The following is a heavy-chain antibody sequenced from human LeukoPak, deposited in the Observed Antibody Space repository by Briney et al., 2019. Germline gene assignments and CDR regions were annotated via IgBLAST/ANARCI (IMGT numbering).Heavy chain of an antibody. CDR1: GGSFSGYY. CDR3: AKTMVRGVRGGDY. Sequence: SETLSLTCAVYGGSFSGYYWSWIRQPPGKGLEWIGEINHSGSTNYNPSLKSRVTISVDTSKNQFSLKLSSVTAADTAVYYCAKTMVRGVRGGDYWGQGTLVTVS. J-gene: IGHJ4*02. CDR2: INHSGST. V-gene: IGHV4-34*01. D-gene: IGHD3-10*01.